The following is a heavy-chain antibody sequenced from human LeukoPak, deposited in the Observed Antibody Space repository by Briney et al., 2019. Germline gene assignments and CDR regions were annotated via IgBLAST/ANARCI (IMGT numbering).Heavy chain of an antibody. Sequence: PGGSLRLSCAASGFTFSSYPMSWVRQAPGKGLEWVSAIRSSGGDTYYADSVKGRFTISRDNSKNTLYLQMNSLRAEDTAVYYCAKVAGHEYYYSYGMDVWGQGTTVTVSS. D-gene: IGHD6-19*01. CDR3: AKVAGHEYYYSYGMDV. J-gene: IGHJ6*02. V-gene: IGHV3-23*01. CDR1: GFTFSSYP. CDR2: IRSSGGDT.